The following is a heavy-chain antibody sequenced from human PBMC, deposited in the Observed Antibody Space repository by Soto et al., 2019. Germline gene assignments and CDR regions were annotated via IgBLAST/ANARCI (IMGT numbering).Heavy chain of an antibody. CDR1: GGSIPSSNW. J-gene: IGHJ3*02. V-gene: IGHV4-4*02. D-gene: IGHD3-22*01. CDR2: IYHSGST. CDR3: ARRRIRVITVAFDI. Sequence: SVTLSLTCAVSGGSIPSSNWWSRVGQPPGKGLEWIGEIYHSGSTNYNPSLKSRVTISVDKSKNQFSLKLSSVTAADTAVYYCARRRIRVITVAFDIWGQGTMVT.